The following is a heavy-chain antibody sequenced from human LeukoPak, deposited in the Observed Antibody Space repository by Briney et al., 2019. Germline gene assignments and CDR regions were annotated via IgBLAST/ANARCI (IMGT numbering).Heavy chain of an antibody. D-gene: IGHD6-13*01. CDR3: ARGSSSWYYDY. CDR1: GGSISSSSYY. Sequence: SETLSLTCTVSGGSISSSSYYWGWIRQPPGKGLGWIGSIYYSGSTYYNPSLKSRVTISVDRSKNQFSLKLSSVTAADTAVYYCARGSSSWYYDYWGQGTLVTVSS. CDR2: IYYSGST. V-gene: IGHV4-39*07. J-gene: IGHJ4*02.